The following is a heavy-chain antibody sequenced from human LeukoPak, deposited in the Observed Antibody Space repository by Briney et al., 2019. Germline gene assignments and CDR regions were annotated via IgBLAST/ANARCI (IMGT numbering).Heavy chain of an antibody. CDR1: GGSISSYY. J-gene: IGHJ4*02. V-gene: IGHV4-59*01. Sequence: PSETPSLTCTVSGGSISSYYWSWIRQPPGKGLEWIGYIYYSGSTNYNPSLKSRVTISVDTSKNQFSLKLSSVTAADTAVYYCARGLLTYYYDSSGYYFDYWGQGTLVTVSS. D-gene: IGHD3-22*01. CDR3: ARGLLTYYYDSSGYYFDY. CDR2: IYYSGST.